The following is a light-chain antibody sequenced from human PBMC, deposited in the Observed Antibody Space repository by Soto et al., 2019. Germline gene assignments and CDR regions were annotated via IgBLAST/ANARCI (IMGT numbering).Light chain of an antibody. Sequence: EIVLTQSPGTLSLSPGERATLSCRASQSVSSSYLAWYQQKPGQAPRLLIYGASSRATGIPDRFSGSGSGTDFTLTISRLEPEDFAVYYCQQYGSSPRLTVGGGTKLDIK. CDR3: QQYGSSPRLT. CDR2: GAS. V-gene: IGKV3-20*01. CDR1: QSVSSSY. J-gene: IGKJ4*01.